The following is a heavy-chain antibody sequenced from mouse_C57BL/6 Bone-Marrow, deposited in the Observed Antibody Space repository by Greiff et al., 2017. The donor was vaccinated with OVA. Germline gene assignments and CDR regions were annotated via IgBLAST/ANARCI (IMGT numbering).Heavy chain of an antibody. CDR3: GGGNFDSSFYAMDY. CDR1: GFNIKNTY. CDR2: IDPANDNT. Sequence: EVKLQQSVAELVRPGASVKLSCTASGFNIKNTYMHWVKQRPEQGLEWIGRIDPANDNTKYAPKFQGKATMTADTSSNTAYLQLSSLSSEDAAVYCCGGGNFDSSFYAMDYWGQGTSVTVSS. J-gene: IGHJ4*01. V-gene: IGHV14-3*01. D-gene: IGHD1-1*01.